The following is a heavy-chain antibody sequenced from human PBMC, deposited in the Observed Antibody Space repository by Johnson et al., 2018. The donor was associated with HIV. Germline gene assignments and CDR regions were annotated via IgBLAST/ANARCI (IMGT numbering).Heavy chain of an antibody. D-gene: IGHD5-12*01. Sequence: VQLVESGGGVVQPGRSLRLSCAASGFTFSSYAMHWVRQAPGKGLEWVAVISYDGSNKYYADSVKGRFTISRDNSKNTLYLQINSLRAEDTAVYYCAKVGLYSGYEYDAFDIWGQGTMVTVSS. CDR3: AKVGLYSGYEYDAFDI. V-gene: IGHV3-30-3*01. J-gene: IGHJ3*02. CDR2: ISYDGSNK. CDR1: GFTFSSYA.